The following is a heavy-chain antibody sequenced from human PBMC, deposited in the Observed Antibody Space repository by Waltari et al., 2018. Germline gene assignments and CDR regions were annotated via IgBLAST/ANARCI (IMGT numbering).Heavy chain of an antibody. CDR1: GYTFTSYY. CDR3: ATDLRGYSYGEGREWAY. J-gene: IGHJ4*02. V-gene: IGHV1-46*01. Sequence: QVQLVQSGAEVKKPGASVKVSCKASGYTFTSYYMHWVRQAPGQGLEWMGIINPSGGSTSYAQKFQGRVTITADTSTDTAYMELSSLRSEDTAVYYCATDLRGYSYGEGREWAYWGQGTLVTVSS. CDR2: INPSGGST. D-gene: IGHD5-18*01.